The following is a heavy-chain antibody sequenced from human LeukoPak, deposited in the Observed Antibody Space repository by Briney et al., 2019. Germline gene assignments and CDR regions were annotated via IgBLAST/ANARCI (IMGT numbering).Heavy chain of an antibody. J-gene: IGHJ4*02. CDR2: ISGSGGST. V-gene: IGHV3-23*01. CDR3: AKIGAGGDDSSGFYEYFDY. D-gene: IGHD3-22*01. Sequence: GGSLRLSCAASGFTFSSHAMSWVRQAPGKGLEWVSAISGSGGSTYYADSVKGRFTISRDNSKNTLYLQMNSLRAEDTAVYYCAKIGAGGDDSSGFYEYFDYGGQGPLVTVSP. CDR1: GFTFSSHA.